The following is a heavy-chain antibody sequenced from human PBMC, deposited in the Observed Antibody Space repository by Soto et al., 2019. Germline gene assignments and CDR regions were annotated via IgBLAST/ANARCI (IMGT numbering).Heavy chain of an antibody. J-gene: IGHJ5*02. V-gene: IGHV4-59*01. Sequence: PSETLSLTCAVSGGSISSYYWSWIRQPPGKGLEWIGYIYYSGSTNYNPSLKSRVTISVDTSKNQFSLKLSSVTAADTAVYYCARTITYSSSWNWFDPWGQGTLVTVSS. CDR1: GGSISSYY. D-gene: IGHD6-13*01. CDR3: ARTITYSSSWNWFDP. CDR2: IYYSGST.